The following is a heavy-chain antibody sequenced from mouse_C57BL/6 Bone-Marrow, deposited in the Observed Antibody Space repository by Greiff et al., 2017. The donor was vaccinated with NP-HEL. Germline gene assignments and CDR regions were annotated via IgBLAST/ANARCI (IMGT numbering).Heavy chain of an antibody. J-gene: IGHJ2*01. Sequence: VKLMESGPGLVQPSQSLSITCTVSGFSLTSYGVHWVRQSPGKGLEWLGVIWRGGSTDYNAAFMSRLSITKDNSKSQVFFKMNSLQADDTAIYYCAKGPETAQTYFDYWGQGTTLTVSS. D-gene: IGHD3-2*02. CDR2: IWRGGST. CDR1: GFSLTSYG. V-gene: IGHV2-5*01. CDR3: AKGPETAQTYFDY.